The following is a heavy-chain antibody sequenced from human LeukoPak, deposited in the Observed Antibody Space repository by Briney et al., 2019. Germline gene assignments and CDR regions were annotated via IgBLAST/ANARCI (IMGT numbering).Heavy chain of an antibody. CDR3: AKSDCSDVYCYVRDY. V-gene: IGHV3-23*01. CDR2: ISGSGDRT. J-gene: IGHJ4*02. D-gene: IGHD2-15*01. CDR1: GFTFSSYA. Sequence: GGSLRLSCAASGFTFSSYAMSWVRQAPGKGLEWVSAISGSGDRTRYADSVKGRFTISRDDAKNTLYLQMNSLRAEDTAVCHCAKSDCSDVYCYVRDYWGQGTLVTVSS.